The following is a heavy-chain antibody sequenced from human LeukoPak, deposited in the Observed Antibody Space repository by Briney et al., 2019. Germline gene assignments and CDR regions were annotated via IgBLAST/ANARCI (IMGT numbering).Heavy chain of an antibody. V-gene: IGHV3-21*01. Sequence: GGSLRLSCAASGFTFSSYSMNWVRQAPGKGLEWVSSISSSSSYIYYADTVKGRFTISRDNAKNSLYLQMNSLRAEDTAVYYCARARGLSFLEWLLDYWGQGTLVTVSS. CDR1: GFTFSSYS. J-gene: IGHJ4*02. CDR3: ARARGLSFLEWLLDY. D-gene: IGHD3-3*02. CDR2: ISSSSSYI.